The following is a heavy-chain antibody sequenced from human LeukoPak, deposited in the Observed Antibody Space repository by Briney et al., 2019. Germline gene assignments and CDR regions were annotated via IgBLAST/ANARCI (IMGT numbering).Heavy chain of an antibody. D-gene: IGHD4-17*01. CDR2: IRYDGSDK. CDR3: AKEIWPTVTTPGHTHFDY. V-gene: IGHV3-30*02. J-gene: IGHJ4*02. CDR1: GFTFSNYG. Sequence: PGGSLRLSCAASGFTFSNYGMHWVRQAPGKGLEWVGFIRYDGSDKYYADSVKGRFTISRDTSKNVLYLQMNSLRAEDTAVYYCAKEIWPTVTTPGHTHFDYWGQGTLVTVSS.